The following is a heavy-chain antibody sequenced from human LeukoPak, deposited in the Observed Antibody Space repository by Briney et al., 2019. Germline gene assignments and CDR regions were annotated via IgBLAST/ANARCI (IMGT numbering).Heavy chain of an antibody. Sequence: ASVTVSCKASGGTFSSYAISWVRQAPGQGLEWMEGIIPIFGTANYAQKFQGRVTITTDESTSTAYMELSSLRSEDTAVYYCARTVDHNYYYMDVWGKGTTVTVSS. J-gene: IGHJ6*03. D-gene: IGHD4-23*01. CDR3: ARTVDHNYYYMDV. CDR2: IIPIFGTA. CDR1: GGTFSSYA. V-gene: IGHV1-69*05.